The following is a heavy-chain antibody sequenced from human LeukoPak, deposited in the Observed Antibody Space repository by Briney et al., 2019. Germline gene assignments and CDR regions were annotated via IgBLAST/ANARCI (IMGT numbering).Heavy chain of an antibody. J-gene: IGHJ6*04. V-gene: IGHV4-61*02. D-gene: IGHD3-3*01. CDR3: ARGTVGIFEDV. Sequence: PSQTLSLTCTVSGGSISSGSYYWSWIRQPAGKGLEWIGRIYTSGSTNYNPSLKSRVTISVDTSKNQFSLKLSSVTAADTAVYYCARGTVGIFEDVWGKGTTVTVSS. CDR1: GGSISSGSYY. CDR2: IYTSGST.